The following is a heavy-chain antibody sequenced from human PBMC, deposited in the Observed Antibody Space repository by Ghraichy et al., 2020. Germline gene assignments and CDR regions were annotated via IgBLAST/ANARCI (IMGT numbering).Heavy chain of an antibody. D-gene: IGHD3-10*01. Sequence: LSLTCAASGFNFRNYAMSWVRQAAGRGPQWVSVITGSGGNTYYADSVKVRFTISRDNSKNTLYLQMSSLRAADTATYYCARGGTALVSFGLIQYNWFDPWGQGTLVTVSS. J-gene: IGHJ5*02. CDR2: ITGSGGNT. CDR1: GFNFRNYA. CDR3: ARGGTALVSFGLIQYNWFDP. V-gene: IGHV3-23*01.